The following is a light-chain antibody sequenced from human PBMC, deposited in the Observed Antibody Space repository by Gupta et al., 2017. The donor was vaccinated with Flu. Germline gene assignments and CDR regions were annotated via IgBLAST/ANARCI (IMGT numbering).Light chain of an antibody. CDR2: SNN. CDR1: SSNIGSNP. CDR3: AAWDDSLSGVV. Sequence: QSVLTQPPSASGTPGPRVTISCSGSSSNIGSNPVNWYQQLPGTAPTLLIYSNNQRPSGAPDRVSGSKSGTSASLAISGLQSEDEADYSCAAWDDSLSGVVFGGGTKLTVL. J-gene: IGLJ2*01. V-gene: IGLV1-44*01.